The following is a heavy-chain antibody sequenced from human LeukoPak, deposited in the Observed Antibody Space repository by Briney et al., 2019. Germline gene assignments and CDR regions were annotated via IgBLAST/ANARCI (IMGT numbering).Heavy chain of an antibody. D-gene: IGHD6-13*01. CDR3: AKDSNSSSRFYHYYYYYGMDV. V-gene: IGHV3-21*01. CDR1: GFTFSSYS. CDR2: ISSSSVFI. Sequence: GGSLRLSCAASGFTFSSYSMNWVRQAPGERLEWVSSISSSSVFIYYADAVKGRFTISRDDAKNSLFLQMNGLRAEDTAVYYCAKDSNSSSRFYHYYYYYGMDVWGQGTTVTVSS. J-gene: IGHJ6*02.